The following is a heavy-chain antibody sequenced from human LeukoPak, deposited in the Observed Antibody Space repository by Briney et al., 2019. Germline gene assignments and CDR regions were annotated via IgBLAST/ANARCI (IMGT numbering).Heavy chain of an antibody. D-gene: IGHD3-22*01. CDR3: ARMIGDDAFDI. CDR1: GGSISNYY. Sequence: KSSETLSLTCTVSGGSISNYYWSWIRQPAGKGLEWIGTIYYSGTTYYNPSLKSRVTISVDTSRNQFSLKLSSVTATDTAVYYCARMIGDDAFDIWGQGTMVTVSS. V-gene: IGHV4-59*05. J-gene: IGHJ3*02. CDR2: IYYSGTT.